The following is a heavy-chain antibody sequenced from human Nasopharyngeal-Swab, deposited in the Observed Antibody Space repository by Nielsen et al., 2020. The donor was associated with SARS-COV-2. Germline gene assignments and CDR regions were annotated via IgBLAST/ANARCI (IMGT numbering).Heavy chain of an antibody. CDR2: FHYNGKT. CDR3: ARLPTGFPNWVDP. D-gene: IGHD4-17*01. J-gene: IGHJ5*02. CDR1: GYSINSGSFC. V-gene: IGHV4-39*01. Sequence: SESLSLTCTLSGYSINSGSFCGVWIRQFPGQGLEWIGTFHYNGKTYYNPSLESRVTISKDTSKNHFSLRVTSVTAADTAVYYCARLPTGFPNWVDPWGPGTLVTVSS.